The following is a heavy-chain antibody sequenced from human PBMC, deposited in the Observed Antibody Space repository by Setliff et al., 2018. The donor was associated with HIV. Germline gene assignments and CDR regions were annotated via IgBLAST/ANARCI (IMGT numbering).Heavy chain of an antibody. J-gene: IGHJ6*03. CDR3: ARGLVVVTDSDYDTNYYYYYYMDV. CDR2: IYYSGST. D-gene: IGHD5-12*01. CDR1: GGSISSGGYY. V-gene: IGHV4-31*03. Sequence: SETLSLTCTVSGGSISSGGYYWSWIRQHPGKGLEWIGFIYYSGSTYYNPSLKSRVTISIDTSKNQFSLKLSSVTAADTAVYYCARGLVVVTDSDYDTNYYYYYYMDVWGKGTTVTVSS.